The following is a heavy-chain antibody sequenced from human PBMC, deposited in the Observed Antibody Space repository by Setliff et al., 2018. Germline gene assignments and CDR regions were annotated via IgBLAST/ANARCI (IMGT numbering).Heavy chain of an antibody. Sequence: SETLSLTCSVSGGSISSGSDYWTWIRQPAGKALEWIGHIYTTGITSYNPSLKSRVTTSVDTSKNQFSLKLSSVTAADTAVYYCARAISGWYSAHYYYMDVWGKGTTVTVSS. CDR3: ARAISGWYSAHYYYMDV. CDR2: IYTTGIT. J-gene: IGHJ6*03. D-gene: IGHD6-19*01. V-gene: IGHV4-61*09. CDR1: GGSISSGSDY.